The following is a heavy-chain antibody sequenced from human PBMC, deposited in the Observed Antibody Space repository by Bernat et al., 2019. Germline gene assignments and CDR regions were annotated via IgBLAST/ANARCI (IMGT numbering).Heavy chain of an antibody. D-gene: IGHD4-17*01. CDR1: GFSVSTSGMC. CDR3: VRTLTTITTGDY. CDR2: IDWDDDK. V-gene: IGHV2-70*15. Sequence: QVTLRESGPALLKPTQTLTLTCSLSGFSVSTSGMCVSWIRQPPGKALEWLARIDWDDDKYYSTSLKTRLTITKDTSKNPVGLTMNNTDPVDTATYYCVRTLTTITTGDYWGQGTLVTVSS. J-gene: IGHJ4*02.